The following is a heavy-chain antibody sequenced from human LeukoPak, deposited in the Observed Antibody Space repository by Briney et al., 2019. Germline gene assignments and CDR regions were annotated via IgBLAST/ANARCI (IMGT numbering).Heavy chain of an antibody. CDR1: GFTFTSYW. Sequence: GGSLRLSCAASGFTFTSYWMTWVRQAPGRGLEWITYISRDSDIRYYADSVRGRFPISRDNARNSLYLQMNSLGAEDTAVYYCAKDRNLLWFGELLGYWGQGTLVTVSS. CDR2: ISRDSDIR. J-gene: IGHJ4*02. D-gene: IGHD3-10*01. V-gene: IGHV3-48*01. CDR3: AKDRNLLWFGELLGY.